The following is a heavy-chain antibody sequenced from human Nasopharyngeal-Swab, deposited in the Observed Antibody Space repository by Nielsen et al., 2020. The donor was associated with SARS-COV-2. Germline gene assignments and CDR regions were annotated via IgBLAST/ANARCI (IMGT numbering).Heavy chain of an antibody. V-gene: IGHV4-59*01. CDR2: IYYGGST. J-gene: IGHJ4*02. CDR3: ARVRPHYFDSSGYDY. D-gene: IGHD3-22*01. Sequence: SETLSPTCTVSGGSFTGFSWSWIRPLPGKGRGWIGSIYYGGSTNYNPSLKSRVTISLDTSKNQFSLILSSVTAADTAVYYCARVRPHYFDSSGYDYWGQGTLVTVSS. CDR1: GGSFTGFS.